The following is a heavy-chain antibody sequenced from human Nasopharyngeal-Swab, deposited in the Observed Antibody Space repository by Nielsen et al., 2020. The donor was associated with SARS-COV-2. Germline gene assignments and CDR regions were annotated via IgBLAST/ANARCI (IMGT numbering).Heavy chain of an antibody. CDR3: ARDPKWAVAGSLRTYFDY. CDR2: ISYDGSNK. V-gene: IGHV3-30-3*01. Sequence: WIRQPPGKGLEWVAVISYDGSNKYYADSVKARFTISRDNSKNTLYLQMNSLRAEDTAVYYCARDPKWAVAGSLRTYFDYWGQGTLVTVSS. D-gene: IGHD6-19*01. J-gene: IGHJ4*02.